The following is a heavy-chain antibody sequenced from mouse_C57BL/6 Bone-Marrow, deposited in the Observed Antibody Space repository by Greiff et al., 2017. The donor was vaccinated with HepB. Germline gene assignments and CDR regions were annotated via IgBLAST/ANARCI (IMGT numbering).Heavy chain of an antibody. J-gene: IGHJ2*01. D-gene: IGHD1-1*01. V-gene: IGHV14-4*01. CDR1: GFNIKDDY. CDR2: IDPENGDT. CDR3: TYYYYGTFDY. Sequence: EVQLQQSGAELVRPGASVKLSCTASGFNIKDDYMHWVKQRPEQGLEWIGWIDPENGDTEYASKFQGKATITADTSSNTAYLQLSSLTSEDTAVYYCTYYYYGTFDYWGQGTTLTVSS.